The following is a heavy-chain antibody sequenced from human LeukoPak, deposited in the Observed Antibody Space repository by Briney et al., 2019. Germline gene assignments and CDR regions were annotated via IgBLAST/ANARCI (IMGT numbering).Heavy chain of an antibody. J-gene: IGHJ4*02. CDR3: AKASSSWYSEIDY. D-gene: IGHD6-13*01. CDR2: INGRGDNT. Sequence: GGSLRLSCAASGFTFSSYAMNWVRQAPGKGLEWVSAINGRGDNTYYADSVKGRFTISRDNSKSTLFLQMNSLRAEDTAIYYCAKASSSWYSEIDYWGQGTQVTVSS. V-gene: IGHV3-23*01. CDR1: GFTFSSYA.